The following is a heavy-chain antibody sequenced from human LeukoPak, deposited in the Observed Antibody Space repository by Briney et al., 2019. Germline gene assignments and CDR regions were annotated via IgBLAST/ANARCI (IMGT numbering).Heavy chain of an antibody. D-gene: IGHD6-13*01. Sequence: ASVKVSCKASGFTFTNYGFTWVRQAPGQGLEWMGWISAYNGDTNYAQKPQGRVTMTTDTSTGTAYMELRSLRSDDTAVYYCARIAERQLAYFDYWGQGTLVTVSS. CDR1: GFTFTNYG. J-gene: IGHJ4*02. V-gene: IGHV1-18*01. CDR3: ARIAERQLAYFDY. CDR2: ISAYNGDT.